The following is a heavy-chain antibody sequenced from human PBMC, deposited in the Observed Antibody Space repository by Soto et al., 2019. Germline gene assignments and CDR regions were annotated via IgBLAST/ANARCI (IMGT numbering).Heavy chain of an antibody. Sequence: GGPQSLSCTAAGCTFSSYGMNWVRQAPGKGLEWVSYIISSGITIYYADSVKGRFTISRDNAKNSLYLQMNSLRAEDTAVYYCAREGLGAGWGSSSWYGDAFDIWGQGTMVTVSS. D-gene: IGHD6-13*01. CDR3: AREGLGAGWGSSSWYGDAFDI. V-gene: IGHV3-48*03. CDR1: GCTFSSYG. CDR2: IISSGITI. J-gene: IGHJ3*02.